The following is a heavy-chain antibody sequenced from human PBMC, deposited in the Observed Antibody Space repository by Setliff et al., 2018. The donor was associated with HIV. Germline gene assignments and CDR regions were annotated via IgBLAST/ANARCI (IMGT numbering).Heavy chain of an antibody. V-gene: IGHV3-23*01. CDR1: GFTFSSYS. J-gene: IGHJ4*02. Sequence: GGSLRLSCAASGFTFSSYSMNWVRQAPGKGLEWVSAISGSGGSTYYADSVKGRFSISRDNSKNTLYLQMNNLRAEDTAVYYCAISTRPYWGQGTLVTVSS. CDR2: ISGSGGST. CDR3: AISTRPY. D-gene: IGHD6-6*01.